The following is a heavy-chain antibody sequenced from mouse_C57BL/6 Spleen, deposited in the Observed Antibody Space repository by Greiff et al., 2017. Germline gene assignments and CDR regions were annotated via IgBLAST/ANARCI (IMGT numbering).Heavy chain of an antibody. D-gene: IGHD1-1*01. Sequence: VQLKESGPGLVKPSQSLSLTCSVTGYSITSGYYWNWIRQFPGNKLEWMGYISYDGSNNYNPSLKNRISITRDTSKNQFFLKLNSVTTEDTATYYCARGNYYGSRGYFDVWGTGTTVTVSS. CDR2: ISYDGSN. V-gene: IGHV3-6*01. CDR1: GYSITSGYY. CDR3: ARGNYYGSRGYFDV. J-gene: IGHJ1*03.